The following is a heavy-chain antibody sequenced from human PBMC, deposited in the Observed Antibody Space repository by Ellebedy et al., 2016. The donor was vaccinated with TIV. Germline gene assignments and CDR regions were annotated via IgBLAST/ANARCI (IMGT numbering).Heavy chain of an antibody. J-gene: IGHJ5*01. Sequence: GESLKISCAASGFTFRDYAMHWVRQTPGKGLEWLAVIWSDGSGKNYADSVKGRITISRDNSKNTLDLEMDTLIAEDTAVYFFTRGASMIRGYPIDFWGHGTLVTVSS. CDR3: TRGASMIRGYPIDF. D-gene: IGHD3-22*01. CDR1: GFTFRDYA. CDR2: IWSDGSGK. V-gene: IGHV3-33*01.